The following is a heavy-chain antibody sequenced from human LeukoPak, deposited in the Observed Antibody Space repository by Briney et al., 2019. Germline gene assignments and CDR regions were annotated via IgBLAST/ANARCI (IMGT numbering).Heavy chain of an antibody. Sequence: SETLSLTCTVSGGSISSYYWGWIRQPPGKGLEWIGYIYYSGSTNYNPSLKSRVTISVDTSKNQFSLKLSSVTAADTAVYYCARVEGFYCSSSSCPLDHWGKGTLVTVSS. J-gene: IGHJ4*02. V-gene: IGHV4-59*01. CDR3: ARVEGFYCSSSSCPLDH. CDR1: GGSISSYY. CDR2: IYYSGST. D-gene: IGHD2-2*01.